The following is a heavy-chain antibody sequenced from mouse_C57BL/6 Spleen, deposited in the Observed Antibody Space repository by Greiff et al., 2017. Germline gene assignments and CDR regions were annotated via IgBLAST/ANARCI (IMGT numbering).Heavy chain of an antibody. CDR2: ISYDGSN. J-gene: IGHJ2*01. V-gene: IGHV3-6*01. CDR1: GYSITSGYY. CDR3: ARVGASGYFDY. Sequence: EVQLVESGPGLVKPSQSLSLTCSVTGYSITSGYYWNWIRQFPGNKLEWMGYISYDGSNNYNPSLKNRISITRDTSKNQFFLKLNSVTTEDTATYYCARVGASGYFDYWGQGTTLTVSS. D-gene: IGHD6-1*01.